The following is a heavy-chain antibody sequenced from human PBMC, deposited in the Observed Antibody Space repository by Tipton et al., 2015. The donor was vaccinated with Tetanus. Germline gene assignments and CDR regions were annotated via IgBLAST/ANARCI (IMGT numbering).Heavy chain of an antibody. J-gene: IGHJ5*02. V-gene: IGHV4-34*12. D-gene: IGHD6-6*01. CDR2: VIYDGTS. CDR1: GVSVRSYY. CDR3: ARDQGGGRVVRLNWFDP. Sequence: TLSLTCTVSGVSVRSYYWSWIRQSPDKGLEWLGDVIYDGTSYYNPSLNSRVKISLDTSMNQVSLTLTSVTAADTALYYCARDQGGGRVVRLNWFDPWGQGTLVTVSS.